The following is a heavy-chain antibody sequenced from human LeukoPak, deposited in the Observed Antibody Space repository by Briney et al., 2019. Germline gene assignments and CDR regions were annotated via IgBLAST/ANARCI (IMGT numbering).Heavy chain of an antibody. V-gene: IGHV3-9*01. D-gene: IGHD1-20*01. CDR3: AKDGNNWYREFDY. CDR2: ISWNSGDI. J-gene: IGHJ4*02. Sequence: PGGSLILSCAASGFTFDDYAMHWVRQAPGKGLEWVSGISWNSGDIDYAESVKGRFTISRDNAKNSLYLQMNSLRAEDTAFYYCAKDGNNWYREFDYWGQGTLVTVSS. CDR1: GFTFDDYA.